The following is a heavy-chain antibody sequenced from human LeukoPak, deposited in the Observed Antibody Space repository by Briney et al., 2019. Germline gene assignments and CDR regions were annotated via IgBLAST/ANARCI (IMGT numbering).Heavy chain of an antibody. V-gene: IGHV3-30*18. CDR3: AKGLDYSDY. J-gene: IGHJ4*02. CDR2: ISYDGSNK. Sequence: PGGSLRLSCAASGFTFSSYGMHWVRQAPGKGLEWVAVISYDGSNKYYADSVKGRFTISRDNSKNTLYLQMNSLRAEDTAVYYCAKGLDYSDYWGQGTLVTVSS. CDR1: GFTFSSYG.